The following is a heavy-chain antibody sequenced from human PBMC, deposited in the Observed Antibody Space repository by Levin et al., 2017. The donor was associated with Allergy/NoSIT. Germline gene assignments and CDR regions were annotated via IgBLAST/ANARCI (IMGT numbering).Heavy chain of an antibody. CDR1: GFTFSSYG. Sequence: GESLKISCAASGFTFSSYGMHWVRQAPGKGLEWVAVIWYDGSNKYYADSVKGRFTISRDNSKNTLYLQMNSLRAEDTAVYYCARVYYDFWSGYAWNYYYYYGMDVWGQGTTVTVSS. J-gene: IGHJ6*02. V-gene: IGHV3-33*01. CDR2: IWYDGSNK. D-gene: IGHD3-3*01. CDR3: ARVYYDFWSGYAWNYYYYYGMDV.